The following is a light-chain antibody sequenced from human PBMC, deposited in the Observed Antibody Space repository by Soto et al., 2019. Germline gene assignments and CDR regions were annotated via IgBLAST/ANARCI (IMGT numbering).Light chain of an antibody. CDR3: EYYGTSIT. CDR2: GTS. CDR1: QSVRST. J-gene: IGKJ4*01. Sequence: EIVMTQSPATLSVSPGERATLSCRASQSVRSTLAWYQQKPGQAPRLLIYGTSNRATGIPDRFSGSGSGTDFTLTFSRLEPEDFAVYYCEYYGTSITFGGGTKVDIK. V-gene: IGKV3-20*01.